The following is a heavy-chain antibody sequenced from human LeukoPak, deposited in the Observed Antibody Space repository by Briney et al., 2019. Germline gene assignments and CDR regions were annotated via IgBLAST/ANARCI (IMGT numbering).Heavy chain of an antibody. V-gene: IGHV3-11*06. J-gene: IGHJ4*02. CDR1: GFTFYDYH. CDR3: ARGGIAVAGTGNSFDY. D-gene: IGHD6-19*01. Sequence: GGSLRLSCVASGFTFYDYHMSWIRQAPGKGLEWVSYISISTSYTNYADSVKGRFTISRDNAKNSLYLQMNSLRAEDTAVYYCARGGIAVAGTGNSFDYWGQGTLVTVSS. CDR2: ISISTSYT.